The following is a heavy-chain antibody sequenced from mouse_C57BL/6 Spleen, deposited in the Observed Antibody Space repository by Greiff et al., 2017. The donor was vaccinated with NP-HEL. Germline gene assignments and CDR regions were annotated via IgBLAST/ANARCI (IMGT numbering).Heavy chain of an antibody. CDR1: EYTFTDYY. Sequence: VQLQQSGPELVKPGASVKISCKASEYTFTDYYMNWVKQSHGKSLEWIGDINPNNGGTSYNQQFKGKATLTVDKSSSTAYMELRSLTSEDSAVEYCARSGGQRRLRGAMDYWGQGTSVTVSS. CDR3: ARSGGQRRLRGAMDY. CDR2: INPNNGGT. J-gene: IGHJ4*01. D-gene: IGHD3-2*02. V-gene: IGHV1-26*01.